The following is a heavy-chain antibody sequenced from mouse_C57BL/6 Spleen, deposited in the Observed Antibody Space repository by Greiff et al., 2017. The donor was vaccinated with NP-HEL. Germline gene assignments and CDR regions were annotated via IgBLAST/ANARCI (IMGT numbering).Heavy chain of an antibody. J-gene: IGHJ4*01. CDR3: ASTVVARAMDY. D-gene: IGHD1-1*01. CDR1: GFNIKDYY. V-gene: IGHV14-2*01. CDR2: IDPEDGET. Sequence: EVKLLESGAELVKPGASVKLSCTASGFNIKDYYMHWVKQRTEQGLEWIGRIDPEDGETKYAPKFQGKATITADTSSNTAYLQLSSLTSEDTAVYYCASTVVARAMDYWGQGTSVTVSS.